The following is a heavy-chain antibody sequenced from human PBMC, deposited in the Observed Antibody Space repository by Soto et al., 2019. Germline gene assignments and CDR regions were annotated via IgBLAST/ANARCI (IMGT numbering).Heavy chain of an antibody. J-gene: IGHJ4*02. CDR1: GGSISSYY. CDR3: ARNRVYAIRIAAAYYFDY. D-gene: IGHD2-8*01. CDR2: ICYSGST. V-gene: IGHV4-59*01. Sequence: SETLSLTCTVSGGSISSYYWSWIRQPPGKGLEWIGYICYSGSTNYNPSLKSRVTISVDTSKNQFSLKLSSVTAADTAVYYCARNRVYAIRIAAAYYFDYWGQGALVTVSS.